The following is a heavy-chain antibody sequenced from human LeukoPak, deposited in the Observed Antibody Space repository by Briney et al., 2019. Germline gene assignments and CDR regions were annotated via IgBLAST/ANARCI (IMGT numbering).Heavy chain of an antibody. Sequence: GGSLRLSCAASGFTFSSPDMHWLRQAPGKGLEWVAFIRSDGSDKYYGDSVKGRVTISRDNSKNTLDLQMKSLRGEDTAVYYCAKAVGASRPFDYWGQGTLVTVSS. J-gene: IGHJ4*02. CDR1: GFTFSSPD. V-gene: IGHV3-30*02. D-gene: IGHD1-26*01. CDR3: AKAVGASRPFDY. CDR2: IRSDGSDK.